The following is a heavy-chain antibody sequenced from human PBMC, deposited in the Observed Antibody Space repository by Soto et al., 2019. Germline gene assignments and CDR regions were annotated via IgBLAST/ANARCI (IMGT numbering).Heavy chain of an antibody. CDR3: ARLGILEWFSMDV. CDR2: IYYSGST. D-gene: IGHD3-3*01. V-gene: IGHV4-59*01. CDR1: GGSISSYY. J-gene: IGHJ6*02. Sequence: SETLSLTCTVSGGSISSYYWSWIRQPPGKGLEWIGYIYYSGSTNYNPSLKSRVTISVDTSKNQFSLKLSSVTAADTAVYYCARLGILEWFSMDVWGQGTTVTVSS.